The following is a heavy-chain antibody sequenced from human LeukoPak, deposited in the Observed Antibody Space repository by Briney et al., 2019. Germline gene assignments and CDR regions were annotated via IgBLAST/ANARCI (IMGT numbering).Heavy chain of an antibody. CDR1: GFTSSSYS. Sequence: KSGGSLRLSCAVSGFTSSSYSMNWVRQAPGKGLEWVSSISSSSSYIYYADSVKGRFTISRDNAKNTLYLQMNNLRVEDTAVFYCVNGESFYGDYGFDYWGQGTLVTVSS. CDR3: VNGESFYGDYGFDY. CDR2: ISSSSSYI. D-gene: IGHD4-17*01. J-gene: IGHJ4*02. V-gene: IGHV3-21*01.